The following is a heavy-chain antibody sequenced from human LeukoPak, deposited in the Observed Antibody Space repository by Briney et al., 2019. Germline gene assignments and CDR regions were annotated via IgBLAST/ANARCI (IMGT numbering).Heavy chain of an antibody. J-gene: IGHJ4*02. CDR1: GYSISSGYY. V-gene: IGHV4-38-2*01. D-gene: IGHD3-10*01. CDR3: ARQTYYPFDY. Sequence: SETLSLTCAVSGYSISSGYYWGWIRQPPGKGLEWIGSIYHSGSTYYNPSLKSRVTISVDTSKNQFSLKLSSVTAADTAVYYCARQTYYPFDYWGQGTLVTVSS. CDR2: IYHSGST.